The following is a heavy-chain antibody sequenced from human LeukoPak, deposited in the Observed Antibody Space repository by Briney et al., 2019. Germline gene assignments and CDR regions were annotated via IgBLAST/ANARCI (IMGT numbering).Heavy chain of an antibody. J-gene: IGHJ3*02. CDR2: ISGYNGKT. CDR3: ARGGRWELPRPYAFDI. D-gene: IGHD1-26*01. CDR1: GYTFNTYG. Sequence: GASVKVSCKASGYTFNTYGITWVRQAPGQGLEWMGWISGYNGKTKYAQKLQDRVTMTTDTSTTTAYMELRSLRSDDTAVYYCARGGRWELPRPYAFDIWGQGTMATVSS. V-gene: IGHV1-18*01.